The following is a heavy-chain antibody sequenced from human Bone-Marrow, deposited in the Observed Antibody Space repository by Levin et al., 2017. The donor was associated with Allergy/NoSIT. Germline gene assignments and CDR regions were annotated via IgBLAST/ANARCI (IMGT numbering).Heavy chain of an antibody. CDR3: AKMLVAADDAFDI. J-gene: IGHJ3*02. Sequence: GVSLRLSCAASGFTFSSYAMSWVRQAPGKGLEWVSAISGSGGSTYYADSVKGRFTISRDNSKNTLYLQMNSLRAEDTAVYYCAKMLVAADDAFDIWGQGTMVTVSS. V-gene: IGHV3-23*01. CDR1: GFTFSSYA. D-gene: IGHD2-15*01. CDR2: ISGSGGST.